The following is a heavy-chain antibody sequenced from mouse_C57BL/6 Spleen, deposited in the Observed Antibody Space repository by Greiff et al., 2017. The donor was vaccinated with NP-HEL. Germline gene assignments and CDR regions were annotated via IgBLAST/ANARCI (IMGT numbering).Heavy chain of an antibody. CDR2: IYPGSGNT. CDR3: ARSYYDYAYYAMDY. D-gene: IGHD2-4*01. J-gene: IGHJ4*01. V-gene: IGHV1-66*01. CDR1: GYSFTSYY. Sequence: VQLQQSGPELVKPGASVKISCKASGYSFTSYYIHWVKQRPGQGLEWIGWIYPGSGNTKYNEKFKGKATLTADTSSSTAYMQLSSLTSEDSAVYYCARSYYDYAYYAMDYWGQGTSVTVSS.